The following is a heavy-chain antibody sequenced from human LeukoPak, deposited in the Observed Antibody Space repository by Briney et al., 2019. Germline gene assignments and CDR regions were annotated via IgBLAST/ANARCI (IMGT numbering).Heavy chain of an antibody. D-gene: IGHD3-22*01. Sequence: GGSLRLSCAASGFTFSSYEMNWVRQAPGKGLEWVSYISSSGSTIYYADSVKGRSTISRDNSKNILYLQMNSLRAEDTAVYYCARVISSGYPYYYYYYMDVWGKGTTVTVSS. J-gene: IGHJ6*03. CDR2: ISSSGSTI. V-gene: IGHV3-48*03. CDR3: ARVISSGYPYYYYYYMDV. CDR1: GFTFSSYE.